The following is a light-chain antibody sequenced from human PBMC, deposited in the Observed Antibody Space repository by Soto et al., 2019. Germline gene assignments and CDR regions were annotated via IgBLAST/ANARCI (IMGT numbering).Light chain of an antibody. Sequence: DIQMTQSPSSVSASVGDRVTITCRASQGITNWLAWYQQKPVKAPKLLIYAASGLPSGVPSRFSGSGSGTDFTLTISSLQPEDFATYDCQHANSFPITFGGGTNVDIK. CDR2: AAS. CDR3: QHANSFPIT. V-gene: IGKV1-12*01. CDR1: QGITNW. J-gene: IGKJ4*01.